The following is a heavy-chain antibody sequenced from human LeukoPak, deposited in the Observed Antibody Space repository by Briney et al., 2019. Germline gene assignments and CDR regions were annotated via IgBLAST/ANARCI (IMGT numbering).Heavy chain of an antibody. CDR1: GYRFTNYW. CDR3: AKHGGGIAENWFDP. Sequence: GESLKISCKGSGYRFTNYWISWVRQMPGKGLEWMGRIDPSDSYTNYSPSFQGHVTISADKSISTAYLQWSSLKASGTAMYYCAKHGGGIAENWFDPWGQGTLVTVSS. J-gene: IGHJ5*02. D-gene: IGHD6-13*01. CDR2: IDPSDSYT. V-gene: IGHV5-10-1*01.